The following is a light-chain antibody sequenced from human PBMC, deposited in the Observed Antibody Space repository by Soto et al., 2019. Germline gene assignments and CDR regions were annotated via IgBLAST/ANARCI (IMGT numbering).Light chain of an antibody. CDR2: SAI. J-gene: IGKJ1*01. CDR3: KTNLRPIRR. V-gene: IGKV1-39*01. Sequence: DINLTQSPPSLSACVGDTVTITCRPSQSVSTYLNWYQQRPGKAPSLIIYSAISLKSGVPSRFSGSGSGTDFTTTIRNVQPADFAIYYCKTNLRPIRRFGQGT. CDR1: QSVSTY.